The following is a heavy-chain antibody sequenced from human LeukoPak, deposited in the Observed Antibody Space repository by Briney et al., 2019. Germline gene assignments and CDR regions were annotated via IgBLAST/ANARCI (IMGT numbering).Heavy chain of an antibody. Sequence: ASVKVSCKASGYTFTSYGISWVRQAPGQGLEWRGWISAYNGNTNYAQKFQGRVTISRNTSINTAYMELSSLRSEDTAVYYCARMTVSGRDNWFDPWGQGTLVTVFS. D-gene: IGHD6-19*01. CDR2: ISAYNGNT. CDR1: GYTFTSYG. V-gene: IGHV1-18*01. CDR3: ARMTVSGRDNWFDP. J-gene: IGHJ5*02.